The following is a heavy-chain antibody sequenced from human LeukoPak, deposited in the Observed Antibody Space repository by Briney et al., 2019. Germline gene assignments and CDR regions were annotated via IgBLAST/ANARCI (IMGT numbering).Heavy chain of an antibody. CDR1: GFTFSNYD. D-gene: IGHD2-8*01. V-gene: IGHV3-23*01. J-gene: IGHJ4*02. CDR2: ISASGIHI. CDR3: ARMVSGDS. Sequence: GGSLRLSCAVSGFTFSNYDMNWVRQAPGKGPEWVTTISASGIHIYYADSAKGRFTISRDNSRNTLELQMNSLRGEDTAVYYCARMVSGDSWGQGTLVTVTS.